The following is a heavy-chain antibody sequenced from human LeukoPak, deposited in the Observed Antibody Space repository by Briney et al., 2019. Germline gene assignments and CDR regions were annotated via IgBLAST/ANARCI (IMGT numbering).Heavy chain of an antibody. Sequence: ASVKVSCKASAYTSPNYGITWVRQAPGRGLEWMGWISTYNGNTQYAQKFQGRVTMPTDTPTKTVYMELSNLRSNDTAVYYWALPAKGAFFYYYMEVWGKGTTVTVSS. D-gene: IGHD2-2*01. V-gene: IGHV1-18*01. J-gene: IGHJ6*03. CDR3: ALPAKGAFFYYYMEV. CDR2: ISTYNGNT. CDR1: AYTSPNYG.